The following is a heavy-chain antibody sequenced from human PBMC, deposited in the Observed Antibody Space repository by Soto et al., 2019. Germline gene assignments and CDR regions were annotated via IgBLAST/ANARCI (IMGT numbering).Heavy chain of an antibody. CDR1: GGSISGSYYY. CDR3: ASRLHPGDFGLDY. CDR2: VFYTGFT. V-gene: IGHV4-39*01. J-gene: IGHJ4*02. D-gene: IGHD4-17*01. Sequence: PSETLSLTCAVSGGSISGSYYYWGWLRQSPGKGPEWIGGVFYTGFTSYNLSLKSRVTISVDTSKNQFSLKLSSVTAADTAVYYCASRLHPGDFGLDYWGQGTLVTVSS.